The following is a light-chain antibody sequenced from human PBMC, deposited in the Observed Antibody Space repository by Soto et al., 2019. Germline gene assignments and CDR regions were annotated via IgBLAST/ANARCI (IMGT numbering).Light chain of an antibody. Sequence: EIVMTQSPATLSVSPGERATLSCRASQSISSNLAWYQQKPGQAPRLLIYGASTRATGVPARFTGSGSGTEFTLTISSLQSEDFAVYYCQQYRYWPRTFGQGTKVE. CDR1: QSISSN. CDR2: GAS. CDR3: QQYRYWPRT. V-gene: IGKV3-15*01. J-gene: IGKJ1*01.